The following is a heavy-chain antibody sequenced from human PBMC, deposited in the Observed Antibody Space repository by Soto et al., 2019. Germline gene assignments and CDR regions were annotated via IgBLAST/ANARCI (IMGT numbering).Heavy chain of an antibody. CDR3: ARDSPPMDV. V-gene: IGHV1-18*01. Sequence: ASVKVCCKDSGYTFTSYAIRWVRQAPGQGLEWMGWISAYNGNTNYAQKLQGRVTMTTDTSTSTAYMELRSLRSDDTAVYYCARDSPPMDVWGQGTTVTVSS. J-gene: IGHJ6*02. CDR2: ISAYNGNT. CDR1: GYTFTSYA.